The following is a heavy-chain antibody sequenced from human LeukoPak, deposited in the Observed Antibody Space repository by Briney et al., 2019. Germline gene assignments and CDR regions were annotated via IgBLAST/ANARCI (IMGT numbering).Heavy chain of an antibody. CDR1: GYTFTGYY. V-gene: IGHV1-2*02. CDR3: ARVSSRDY. CDR2: INPNSGGT. Sequence: ASVKVSCKASGYTFTGYYMHWVRQAPGQGLEWMGWINPNSGGTNYAQKLQGRVTMTRDTSISTVYMELSRLRSDDTAVYYCARVSSRDYWGQGTLVTVSS. J-gene: IGHJ4*02.